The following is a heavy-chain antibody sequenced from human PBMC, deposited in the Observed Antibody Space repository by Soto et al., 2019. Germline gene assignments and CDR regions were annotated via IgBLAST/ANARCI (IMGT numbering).Heavy chain of an antibody. V-gene: IGHV3-21*01. D-gene: IGHD3-22*01. CDR2: VTSSSSSM. CDR1: XFTFNRYS. CDR3: AREADFASSGYVLDY. J-gene: IGHJ4*02. Sequence: SLRLSCAASXFTFNRYSMNWVRQAPGKGLEWVSSVTSSSSSMLYADSVKGRFTISRDDAKDSLFLQMNSLRADDTAVYYCAREADFASSGYVLDYWGQGTLVTVSS.